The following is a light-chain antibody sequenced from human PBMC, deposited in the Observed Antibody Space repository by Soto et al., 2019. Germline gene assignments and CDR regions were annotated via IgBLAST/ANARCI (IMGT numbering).Light chain of an antibody. CDR3: QQRNIWPPVT. V-gene: IGKV3-11*01. Sequence: EVGLTQSPATLSLSPGERATLCCRASPSVTNFLAWYQQKPGQAPRLLIYGAFNRATGIPARFSGSGSGTDFTLTISSLEPEDSAIYYCQQRNIWPPVTFGQGTRLEIK. CDR2: GAF. CDR1: PSVTNF. J-gene: IGKJ5*01.